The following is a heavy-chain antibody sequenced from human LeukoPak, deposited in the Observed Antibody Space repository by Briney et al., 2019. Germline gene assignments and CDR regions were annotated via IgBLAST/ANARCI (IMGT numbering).Heavy chain of an antibody. V-gene: IGHV1-18*01. Sequence: ASVKVSCKASGYILTTYGISWVRQAPGQGLEWMGWISAYNGDTDFAQHLQGRVSMTIDASTNTAYMELRSLRPDDTAVYYCARPSGARRHLWLDYWGQGTVVAVSS. CDR3: ARPSGARRHLWLDY. CDR1: GYILTTYG. CDR2: ISAYNGDT. D-gene: IGHD5-18*01. J-gene: IGHJ4*02.